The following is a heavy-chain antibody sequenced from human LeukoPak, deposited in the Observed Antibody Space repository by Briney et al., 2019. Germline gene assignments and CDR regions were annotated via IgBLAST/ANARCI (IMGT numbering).Heavy chain of an antibody. CDR2: IHYSGRT. D-gene: IGHD6-13*01. CDR3: ARSRGIISDSTLDY. Sequence: KTSGTLSLTCAVSGGSITNANWWSWVRQPPEKGLEWIGEIHYSGRTNYNPSLKSRVTISVDKSKNHFSLNLNSVAAADTALYYCARSRGIISDSTLDYWGQGTLVTVSS. V-gene: IGHV4-4*02. J-gene: IGHJ4*02. CDR1: GGSITNANW.